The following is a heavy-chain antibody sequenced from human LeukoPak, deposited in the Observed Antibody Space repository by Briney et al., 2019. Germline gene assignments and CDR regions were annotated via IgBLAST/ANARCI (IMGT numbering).Heavy chain of an antibody. D-gene: IGHD6-13*01. Sequence: SETLSLTCAVYGGSFSGYYWSWIRQPPGKGLEWIGEINHSGSTNYNPSLKSRVTISVDTSKNQFSLKLSSVTAADTAVYYCARALNRDSSSWYSWFDPWGQGTLVTVSS. J-gene: IGHJ5*02. CDR1: GGSFSGYY. CDR3: ARALNRDSSSWYSWFDP. V-gene: IGHV4-34*01. CDR2: INHSGST.